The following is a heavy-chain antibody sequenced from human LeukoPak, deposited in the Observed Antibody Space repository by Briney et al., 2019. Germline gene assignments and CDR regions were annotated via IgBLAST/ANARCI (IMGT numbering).Heavy chain of an antibody. CDR3: ARTLIAVAGYNWFDP. CDR2: IIPIFGTA. D-gene: IGHD6-19*01. J-gene: IGHJ5*02. Sequence: SVKVTCKSSGGTFSSYAISWVRQAPGPGLEWMGGIIPIFGTANYAQKFQGRVTITVDESTTTAYMELSSLRSEDTAVYYCARTLIAVAGYNWFDPWGQGTLVTVSS. CDR1: GGTFSSYA. V-gene: IGHV1-69*13.